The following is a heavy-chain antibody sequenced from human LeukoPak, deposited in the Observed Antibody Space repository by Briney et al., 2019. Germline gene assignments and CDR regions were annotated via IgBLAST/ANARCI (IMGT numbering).Heavy chain of an antibody. D-gene: IGHD6-19*01. CDR1: GFTFSSYA. Sequence: PGGSLRLSCAASGFTFSSYAMHWVRQAPGKGLEWVAVISYDGSNKYYADSVKGRFTISRDNSKNTVYLQINSLRAEDTALYYCAKTTAGYSSGRYPGWPMDYWGQGTLVTVSS. CDR2: ISYDGSNK. CDR3: AKTTAGYSSGRYPGWPMDY. J-gene: IGHJ4*02. V-gene: IGHV3-30*07.